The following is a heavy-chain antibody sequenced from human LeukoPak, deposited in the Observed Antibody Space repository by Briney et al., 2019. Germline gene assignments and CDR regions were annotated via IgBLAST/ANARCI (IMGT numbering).Heavy chain of an antibody. D-gene: IGHD5-18*01. CDR2: ISASGGST. CDR3: ANQRGYSYGPDYGLDV. V-gene: IGHV3-23*01. J-gene: IGHJ6*02. CDR1: GFSVTNNY. Sequence: PGGSLRLSCAVSGFSVTNNYMSWVRQAPGKGLEWVSVISASGGSTYYAASVRGRFTISRDNSKNTLYLQMNSLRAEDTAVYHCANQRGYSYGPDYGLDVWGQGTAVTVSS.